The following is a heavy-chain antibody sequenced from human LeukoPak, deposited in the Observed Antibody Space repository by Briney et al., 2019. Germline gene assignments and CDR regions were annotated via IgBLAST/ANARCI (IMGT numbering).Heavy chain of an antibody. CDR3: ARQNQLPYPLFSPAEFDH. J-gene: IGHJ4*02. V-gene: IGHV4-59*08. CDR1: GGSISSYY. CDR2: IYYSGST. Sequence: PSETLSLTCTVSGGSISSYYWSWIRQPPGKGLEWIGYIYYSGSTNYNPSLKSRVTISVDTSKNQFSLKLSSVTAADTAVYYCARQNQLPYPLFSPAEFDHWGLGTLVIVSS. D-gene: IGHD1-14*01.